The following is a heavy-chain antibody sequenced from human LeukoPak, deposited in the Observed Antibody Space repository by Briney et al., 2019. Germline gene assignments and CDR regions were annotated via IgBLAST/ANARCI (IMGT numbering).Heavy chain of an antibody. J-gene: IGHJ6*03. CDR1: GGSISSYY. Sequence: SETLSLTCTVSGGSISSYYWSWIRQPPGKGLEWIGYIYYSGSTNYNPSLKSRVTISVDTSKNQFSLKLRSVTAADTAVYYCSRGRQDVTMIVVVMTAVSYYLDVWGKGTTVTVS. CDR3: SRGRQDVTMIVVVMTAVSYYLDV. CDR2: IYYSGST. D-gene: IGHD3-22*01. V-gene: IGHV4-59*12.